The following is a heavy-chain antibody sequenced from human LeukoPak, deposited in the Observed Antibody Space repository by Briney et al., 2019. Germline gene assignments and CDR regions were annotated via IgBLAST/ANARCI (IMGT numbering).Heavy chain of an antibody. CDR2: ISNSGST. V-gene: IGHV4-4*07. CDR1: DGSISGYY. J-gene: IGHJ6*03. Sequence: SETLSLTCTLSDGSISGYYWSWIRLSAGKGLEWIGRISNSGSTNCNPSLKSRVSLSVDTSKNQFSLKLTSVTAADTAIYYCARDGVPVARKAYYYYSMDVWGKGATVTVSS. CDR3: ARDGVPVARKAYYYYSMDV. D-gene: IGHD6-19*01.